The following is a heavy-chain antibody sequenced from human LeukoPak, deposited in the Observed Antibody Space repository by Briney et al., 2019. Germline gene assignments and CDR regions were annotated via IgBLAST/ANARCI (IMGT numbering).Heavy chain of an antibody. V-gene: IGHV4-4*02. J-gene: IGHJ4*02. CDR1: GGSISSSNW. CDR3: ASLGTGYYPLFGY. CDR2: IYHSGST. Sequence: SETLSLTCAVSGGSISSSNWWSWVRQPPGKGLEWIGEIYHSGSTNYNPSLKSRVTISVDKSKNQFSLKLSSVTAADTAVYYCASLGTGYYPLFGYWGQGTLVTVSS. D-gene: IGHD3/OR15-3a*01.